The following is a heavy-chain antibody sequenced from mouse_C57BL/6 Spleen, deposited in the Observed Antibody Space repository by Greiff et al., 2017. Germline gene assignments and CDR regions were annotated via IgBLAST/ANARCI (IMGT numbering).Heavy chain of an antibody. Sequence: QVQLQQSGAELVKPGASVKLSCKASGYTFTEYTIHWVKQRSGQGLEWIGWFYPGSGSIKYNEKFKDKATLTADKSSSTVYMELSRVTSEDSAVYFCARHEGSYYSNYVYFDYWGQGTTLTVSS. CDR3: ARHEGSYYSNYVYFDY. J-gene: IGHJ2*01. V-gene: IGHV1-62-2*01. CDR2: FYPGSGSI. D-gene: IGHD2-5*01. CDR1: GYTFTEYT.